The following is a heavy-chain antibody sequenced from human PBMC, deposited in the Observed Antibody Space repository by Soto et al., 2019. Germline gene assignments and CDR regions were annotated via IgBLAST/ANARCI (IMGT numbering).Heavy chain of an antibody. CDR3: VRDGEDLSPIICTY. D-gene: IGHD2-21*01. Sequence: QVQLVQSGGEVKKPGASVKVSCKASGYTFTTYGISWVRQAPGQGLEWMGWISAYYGDTKYAQKLQGRVTMTKDISTSTAYTELRRLRSDYTAVYYCVRDGEDLSPIICTYWGQGT. J-gene: IGHJ4*02. CDR2: ISAYYGDT. CDR1: GYTFTTYG. V-gene: IGHV1-18*01.